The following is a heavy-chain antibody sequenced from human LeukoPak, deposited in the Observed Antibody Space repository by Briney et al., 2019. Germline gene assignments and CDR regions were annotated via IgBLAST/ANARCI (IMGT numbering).Heavy chain of an antibody. J-gene: IGHJ6*02. CDR1: GGSFSGYY. D-gene: IGHD6-19*01. V-gene: IGHV4-34*01. CDR3: AVGYSSGWYIADYYYGMDV. CDR2: INHSGST. Sequence: SETLSRTGAVYGGSFSGYYWSWIRQPPGKGLEWIGEINHSGSTNYNPSLKSRVTISVDTSKNQFSLKLSSVTAADTAVYYCAVGYSSGWYIADYYYGMDVWGHGTPVTVSS.